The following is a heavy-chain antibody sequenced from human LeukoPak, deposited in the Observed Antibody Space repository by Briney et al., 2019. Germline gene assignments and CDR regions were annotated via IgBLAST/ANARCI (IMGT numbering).Heavy chain of an antibody. CDR1: GRSISSYY. CDR2: IYTSGST. J-gene: IGHJ4*02. Sequence: SETLSLTCTVSGRSISSYYWSWIRQPAGKGLECIGRIYTSGSTNYNPSLKSRVTMSVDTSKNQFSLKLSSVTAADTAVYYCARDPHDYGDYGGDYWGQGTLVTVSS. CDR3: ARDPHDYGDYGGDY. D-gene: IGHD4-17*01. V-gene: IGHV4-4*07.